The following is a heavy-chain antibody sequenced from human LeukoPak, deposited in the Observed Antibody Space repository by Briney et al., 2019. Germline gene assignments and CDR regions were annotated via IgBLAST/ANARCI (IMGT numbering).Heavy chain of an antibody. J-gene: IGHJ3*02. V-gene: IGHV3-7*03. D-gene: IGHD6-19*01. CDR2: IKQDGSEK. Sequence: GGSLRLSCAASGFTFSSYWMSWVRQAPGKGLEWVANIKQDGSEKYYVDSVKGRFTISRDNAKNSLYLQMNSLRAEDTAVYYCARELSIAVAGDAFDIWGQGTMVTVSS. CDR3: ARELSIAVAGDAFDI. CDR1: GFTFSSYW.